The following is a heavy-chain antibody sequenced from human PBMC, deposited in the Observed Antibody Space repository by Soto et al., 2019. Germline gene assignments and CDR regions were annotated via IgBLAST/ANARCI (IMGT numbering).Heavy chain of an antibody. J-gene: IGHJ6*02. CDR1: GFTFNIYA. CDR3: AREDDYGYRYINYGLDV. CDR2: ISFDGTKK. Sequence: GGSLRLSCAASGFTFNIYALHWVRQAPGKGLEWVAVISFDGTKKYYSDSVKGRFTISRDNLKNTLYLQMNNLRVEDAALYFCAREDDYGYRYINYGLDVWGRGTTVTVSS. D-gene: IGHD4-17*01. V-gene: IGHV3-30-3*01.